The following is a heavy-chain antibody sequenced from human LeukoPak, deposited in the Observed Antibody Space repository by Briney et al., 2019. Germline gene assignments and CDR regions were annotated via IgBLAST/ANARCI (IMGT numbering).Heavy chain of an antibody. D-gene: IGHD3-22*01. CDR2: IIPIFGTA. CDR1: GGTFSSYA. V-gene: IGHV1-69*05. Sequence: SVKVSCKASGGTFSSYAISWVRQAPGQGLEWMGGIIPIFGTANYAQKFQGRVTITTDESTSTAYMELSSLRSEDTAVYYCTKKGYYDSSGYLGNDAFDIWGQGTMATVSS. CDR3: TKKGYYDSSGYLGNDAFDI. J-gene: IGHJ3*02.